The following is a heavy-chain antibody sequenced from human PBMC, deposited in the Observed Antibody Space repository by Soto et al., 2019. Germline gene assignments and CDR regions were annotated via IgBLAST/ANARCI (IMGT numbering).Heavy chain of an antibody. CDR3: ARSLPGTYGAFDL. V-gene: IGHV3-74*01. Sequence: EVQLVDSGGGLVQPGGSLRLSCAASEFTFRSYWMHWVRQSPGKGLVWVSRISGDGSSTNYADSVKGRVTISRDNAKNTVYLRIDSLRAEDPAVYYCARSLPGTYGAFDLWGQGTMVTVSS. J-gene: IGHJ3*01. CDR2: ISGDGSST. CDR1: EFTFRSYW. D-gene: IGHD1-7*01.